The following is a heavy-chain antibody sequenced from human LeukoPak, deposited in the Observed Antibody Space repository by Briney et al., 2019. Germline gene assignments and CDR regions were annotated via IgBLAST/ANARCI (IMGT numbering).Heavy chain of an antibody. V-gene: IGHV4-31*03. CDR1: GGSISSGAYS. Sequence: KPSETLSLTCTVSGGSISSGAYSWSWIRQHPGKGLEWIGYIYYSGSTYYNPSLESRLTISVDMSKNQFSLKLSSVTAADTAVYYCARDVGQRHHYFGYWGQGTLVTVSS. CDR2: IYYSGST. J-gene: IGHJ4*02. D-gene: IGHD3-16*01. CDR3: ARDVGQRHHYFGY.